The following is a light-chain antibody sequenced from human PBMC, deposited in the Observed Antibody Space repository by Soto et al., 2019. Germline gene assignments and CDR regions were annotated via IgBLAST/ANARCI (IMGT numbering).Light chain of an antibody. V-gene: IGLV1-40*01. CDR2: GNN. Sequence: QSVLTQPPSVSGAPGQRVTISCTGSSSNIGTGYYVHWYQQVPGTAPKLLIYGNNNRPSGVADRFSGSKSGTSASLAITGLQAEDEADYYCQSHDSSLSGARVFGGGTKLTVL. J-gene: IGLJ2*01. CDR3: QSHDSSLSGARV. CDR1: SSNIGTGYY.